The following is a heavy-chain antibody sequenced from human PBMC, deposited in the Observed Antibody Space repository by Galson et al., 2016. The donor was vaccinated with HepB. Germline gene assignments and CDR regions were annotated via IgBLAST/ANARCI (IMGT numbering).Heavy chain of an antibody. D-gene: IGHD3-3*01. Sequence: SLRLSCAGSGFTFRNYAMHWVRQAPGKGLEWVAVIWSDSTNEYYTDSVKGRFTVSRDNSKNTLYLQMNTLRAEDTAVYYCARDSLSDYDFSPWDLHPLNTWDQGTLVIVSS. V-gene: IGHV3-33*01. CDR3: ARDSLSDYDFSPWDLHPLNT. CDR1: GFTFRNYA. J-gene: IGHJ4*02. CDR2: IWSDSTNE.